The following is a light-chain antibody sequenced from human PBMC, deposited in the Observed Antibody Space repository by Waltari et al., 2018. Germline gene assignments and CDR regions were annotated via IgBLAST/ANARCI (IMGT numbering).Light chain of an antibody. CDR1: QSVSSN. V-gene: IGKV3-15*01. CDR2: GAS. CDR3: QQYNNWPHLYT. J-gene: IGKJ2*01. Sequence: EIVMTQSPATLSVSPGERATLYCRASQSVSSNLAWYQQKPGQAPRLLIYGASTRATGIPARFSGSGSGTEFTLTISSLQSEDFAVYYCQQYNNWPHLYTFGQGTKLEIK.